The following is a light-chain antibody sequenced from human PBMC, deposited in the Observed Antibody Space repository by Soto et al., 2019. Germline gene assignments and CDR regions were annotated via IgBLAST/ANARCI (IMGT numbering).Light chain of an antibody. CDR1: SSNIGAGYD. Sequence: QSVLTQPPSVSGAPGQRVTISCTGRSSNIGAGYDVHWYQQLPGTAPKLLIYGNSNRPSGVPDRFSGSKSGTSASLAITGLQAEYEADYYCQSYDSSLSGVFGGGTKLTVL. CDR2: GNS. CDR3: QSYDSSLSGV. J-gene: IGLJ2*01. V-gene: IGLV1-40*01.